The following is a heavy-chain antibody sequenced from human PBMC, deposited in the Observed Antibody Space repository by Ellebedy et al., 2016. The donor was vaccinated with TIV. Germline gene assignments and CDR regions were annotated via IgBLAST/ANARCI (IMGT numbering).Heavy chain of an antibody. J-gene: IGHJ5*02. D-gene: IGHD3-10*01. V-gene: IGHV3-15*01. CDR3: TTDYLWANWFDP. CDR1: GLTFTNAW. Sequence: GESLKISXAASGLTFTNAWMSWVRQAPGKGLEWLGRIKTKTDGGTTDYAAPVKGRFTISRDDSKNTVYLQMNSLKTEDTAVYYCTTDYLWANWFDPWGQGTLVTVSS. CDR2: IKTKTDGGTT.